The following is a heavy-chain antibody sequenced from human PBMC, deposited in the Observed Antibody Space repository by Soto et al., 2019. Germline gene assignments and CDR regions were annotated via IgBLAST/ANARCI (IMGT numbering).Heavy chain of an antibody. J-gene: IGHJ4*02. CDR3: AKDEGRYTYGLRDC. D-gene: IGHD5-18*01. CDR1: GFTFSNYG. V-gene: IGHV3-33*06. CDR2: IWYDGSYK. Sequence: GGSLRLSCAASGFTFSNYGMHWVRQAPGKGLEWVAVIWYDGSYKYYADSVKGRFTISRDNSRTTLHLQMNSLRAEDTAVYYCAKDEGRYTYGLRDCWGQGTLVTVSS.